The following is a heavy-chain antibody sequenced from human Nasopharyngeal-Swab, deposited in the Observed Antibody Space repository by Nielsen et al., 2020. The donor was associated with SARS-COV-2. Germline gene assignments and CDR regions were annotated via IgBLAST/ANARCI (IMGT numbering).Heavy chain of an antibody. CDR1: GGSISSYY. CDR3: ARHLPRAVTGPFDY. J-gene: IGHJ4*02. CDR2: IYYSGST. Sequence: SETLSLTCTVSGGSISSYYWSWIRQPPGKGLEWIGYIYYSGSTNYNPSLKSRVTISVDTSKNQFSLKLSSVTAADTAVYYCARHLPRAVTGPFDYWGQGTLVTFSS. D-gene: IGHD6-19*01. V-gene: IGHV4-59*08.